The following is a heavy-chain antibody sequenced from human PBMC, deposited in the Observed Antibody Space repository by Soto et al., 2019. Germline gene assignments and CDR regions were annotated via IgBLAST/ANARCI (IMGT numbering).Heavy chain of an antibody. CDR3: TTDTIREEMATIPYFDY. J-gene: IGHJ4*02. CDR1: GFTFSNAW. Sequence: PGGSLRLSCAASGFTFSNAWINWVRQAPGKGLEWVGRIKSKTDGGTTDFAAPVKGRFTISRDDSKNTLYLQMNSLKTEDTAVYYCTTDTIREEMATIPYFDYWGQGTLVTVSS. CDR2: IKSKTDGGTT. D-gene: IGHD5-12*01. V-gene: IGHV3-15*07.